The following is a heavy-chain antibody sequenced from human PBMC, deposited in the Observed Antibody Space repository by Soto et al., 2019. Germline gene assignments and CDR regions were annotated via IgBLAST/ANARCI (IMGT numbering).Heavy chain of an antibody. D-gene: IGHD1-1*01. V-gene: IGHV1-18*01. J-gene: IGHJ4*02. Sequence: QVHLVQSGAEVKKPGASVKVSCKGSGYGFTTYGITWVRQAPGQGLEWMAWISAHNGNTNNAQKLQGRVTVTRDTSTSTAYMELRSLRSDDTAVYYFARGRYGDYWGQGALVTVSS. CDR1: GYGFTTYG. CDR2: ISAHNGNT. CDR3: ARGRYGDY.